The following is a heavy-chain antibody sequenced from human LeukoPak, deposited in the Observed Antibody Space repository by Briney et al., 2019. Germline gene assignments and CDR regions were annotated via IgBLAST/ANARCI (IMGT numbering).Heavy chain of an antibody. J-gene: IGHJ4*02. CDR3: ATSATPGYSSSWFLDS. CDR2: IYYRGST. D-gene: IGHD6-13*01. CDR1: GASFNTLY. Sequence: SETLSLTCTVSGASFNTLYWSWIRQPPGKGLEWIGNIYYRGSTRYNPSLKSRVTISIDTSKNQVSLKLISVTAADPAVYYCATSATPGYSSSWFLDSWGQGTLVTVSS. V-gene: IGHV4-59*01.